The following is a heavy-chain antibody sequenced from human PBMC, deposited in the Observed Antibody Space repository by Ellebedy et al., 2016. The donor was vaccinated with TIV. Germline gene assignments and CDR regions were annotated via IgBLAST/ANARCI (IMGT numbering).Heavy chain of an antibody. J-gene: IGHJ6*03. V-gene: IGHV3-74*01. CDR3: AKVFGTVDYMDV. D-gene: IGHD1-14*01. Sequence: GESLKISXAASGFILNAYWMHWVRQVPGKGLVWVSHIRGDGITTTYADSVKGRFTISRDDAKNTMYLQMNNPGAEDTALYYCAKVFGTVDYMDVWGKGTTVTVSS. CDR1: GFILNAYW. CDR2: IRGDGITT.